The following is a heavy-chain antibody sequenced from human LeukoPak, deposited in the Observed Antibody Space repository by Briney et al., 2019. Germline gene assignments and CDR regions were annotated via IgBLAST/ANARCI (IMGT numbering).Heavy chain of an antibody. CDR3: ARESASFHASGASFDY. D-gene: IGHD3-10*01. CDR2: IKHDERKI. V-gene: IGHV3-30*02. J-gene: IGHJ4*02. CDR1: GFTFSNHG. Sequence: PGGSLRLSCAASGFTFSNHGMHWVRQAPGKGLEWVAFIKHDERKIHYADSVKGRFTISRDTAKVTLYLQMNSLAVEDTAVHYCARESASFHASGASFDYWGQGTLVTVSS.